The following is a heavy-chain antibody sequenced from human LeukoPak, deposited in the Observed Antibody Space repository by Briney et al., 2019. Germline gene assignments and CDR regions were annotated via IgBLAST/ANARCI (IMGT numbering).Heavy chain of an antibody. J-gene: IGHJ4*02. CDR2: IYYSGST. D-gene: IGHD1-26*01. CDR1: GGSISSGGYS. V-gene: IGHV4-31*03. Sequence: PSETLSLTCTVSGGSISSGGYSWSWIRQHPGKGLEWIGYIYYSGSTYYNPSLKSRVTISVDTSKNQFSLKLSSVTAADTAVYYCARQYSGSYHLDYWGQGTLVIVSS. CDR3: ARQYSGSYHLDY.